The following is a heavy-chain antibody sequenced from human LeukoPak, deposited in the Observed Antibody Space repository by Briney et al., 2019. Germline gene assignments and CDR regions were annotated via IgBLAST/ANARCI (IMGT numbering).Heavy chain of an antibody. J-gene: IGHJ4*02. CDR1: GFTFSSSW. V-gene: IGHV3-74*01. CDR3: ARVLRYSSSWTTFDY. CDR2: INSDGSST. D-gene: IGHD6-13*01. Sequence: PGGSLRLSCAASGFTFSSSWMHWVRQAPGKGLVWVSRINSDGSSTSYADSVKGRFTISRDNAKNTLYLQMNSLRAEDTAVYYCARVLRYSSSWTTFDYWGQGTLVTVSS.